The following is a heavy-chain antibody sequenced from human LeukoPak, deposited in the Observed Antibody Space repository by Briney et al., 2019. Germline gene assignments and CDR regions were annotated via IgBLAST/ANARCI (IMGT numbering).Heavy chain of an antibody. V-gene: IGHV3-23*01. D-gene: IGHD3-3*01. CDR1: GFTFSNYA. CDR3: AKDGYYDFWSGYWNY. J-gene: IGHJ4*02. Sequence: GGSLRLSCVASGFTFSNYAMTWVRQTPGKGLEWISAMSGSGGSTYYADSVKGRFTISRDNSKNTLYLQMNSLRAEDTAVYYCAKDGYYDFWSGYWNYWGQGTLVTVSS. CDR2: MSGSGGST.